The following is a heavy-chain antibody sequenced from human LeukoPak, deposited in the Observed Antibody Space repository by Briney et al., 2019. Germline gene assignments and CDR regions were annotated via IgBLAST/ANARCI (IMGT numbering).Heavy chain of an antibody. Sequence: SETLSLTCTVSGGSINGYYWNWIRQPPGKALGWIGFIYSSGTTNYNPSLKSRVTISLDTSNKQFSLRLTSVTAADTAVYFCARVASRSISSRCFDHWGQGTLVTVSS. V-gene: IGHV4-4*08. J-gene: IGHJ4*02. CDR2: IYSSGTT. D-gene: IGHD6-6*01. CDR3: ARVASRSISSRCFDH. CDR1: GGSINGYY.